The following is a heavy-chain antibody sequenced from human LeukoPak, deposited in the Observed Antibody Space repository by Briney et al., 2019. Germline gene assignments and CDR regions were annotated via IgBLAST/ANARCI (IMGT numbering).Heavy chain of an antibody. CDR2: ISSSGSTI. D-gene: IGHD2-15*01. Sequence: GGSRRLSCAASGFTFSSYEMNWVRQAPGKGLEWVSYISSSGSTIYYADSVKGRFTISRDNAKNSLYLQMNSLRAEDTAVYYCARGHSCSGGSCFFDYWGQGTLVTVSS. CDR3: ARGHSCSGGSCFFDY. J-gene: IGHJ4*02. V-gene: IGHV3-48*03. CDR1: GFTFSSYE.